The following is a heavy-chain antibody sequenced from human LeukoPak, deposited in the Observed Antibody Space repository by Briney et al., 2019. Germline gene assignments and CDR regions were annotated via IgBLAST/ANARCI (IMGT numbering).Heavy chain of an antibody. V-gene: IGHV3-48*03. CDR1: GFIFSSYE. D-gene: IGHD1-14*01. Sequence: PGGSLRLSCAASGFIFSSYEMNWVRQAPGKGLEWVSYISSSGSSIYYADSVRGRFTISRDNAKNSLYLQMNSLRAEDTAVYYCARDAELNWFDPWGQGTLVTVSS. CDR3: ARDAELNWFDP. CDR2: ISSSGSSI. J-gene: IGHJ5*02.